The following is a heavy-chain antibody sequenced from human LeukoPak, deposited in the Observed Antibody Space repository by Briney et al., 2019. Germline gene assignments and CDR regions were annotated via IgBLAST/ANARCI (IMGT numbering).Heavy chain of an antibody. J-gene: IGHJ4*02. CDR1: GFAFGHYT. CDR3: AKGKDDSSGWYFFY. D-gene: IGHD6-19*01. Sequence: GGSLRLSCAASGFAFGHYTMHWVRQAPGKGLEWVSLISWDGGNTYYADSVKGRFTISRDNSKNTLYLQMNSLRAEDTAVYYCAKGKDDSSGWYFFYWGQGTLVTVSS. V-gene: IGHV3-43*01. CDR2: ISWDGGNT.